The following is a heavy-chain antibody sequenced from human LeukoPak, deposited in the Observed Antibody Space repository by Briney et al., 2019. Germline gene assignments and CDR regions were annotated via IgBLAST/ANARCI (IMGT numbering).Heavy chain of an antibody. Sequence: KPSETLSLTCTVSGGSITGGSYYWAWIRQPPGKGLEWIGSIYYSGSTHYNSSLKSRVTISVDTSKNLFSLRLNSVTAADTAVYYCARGRLKGLDVWGQGTTVTVSS. CDR2: IYYSGST. D-gene: IGHD2-21*01. CDR1: GGSITGGSYY. V-gene: IGHV4-39*02. J-gene: IGHJ6*02. CDR3: ARGRLKGLDV.